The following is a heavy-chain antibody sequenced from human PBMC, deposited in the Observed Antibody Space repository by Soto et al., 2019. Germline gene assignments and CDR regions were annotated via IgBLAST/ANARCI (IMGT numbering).Heavy chain of an antibody. J-gene: IGHJ4*02. CDR2: IVVGSGNT. D-gene: IGHD5-18*01. V-gene: IGHV1-58*01. CDR1: GFTFTSSA. Sequence: ASVKVSCKASGFTFTSSAVQWVRQARGQRLEWIGWIVVGSGNTNYAQKFQERVTITRDMSTSTAYMELSSLRSEDTAVYYCAAKTAMAAGFDYWGQGTLVTVSS. CDR3: AAKTAMAAGFDY.